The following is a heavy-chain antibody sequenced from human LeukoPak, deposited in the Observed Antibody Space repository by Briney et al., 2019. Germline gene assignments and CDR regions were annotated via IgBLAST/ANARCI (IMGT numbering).Heavy chain of an antibody. V-gene: IGHV4-59*11. CDR2: IYYSGTT. CDR3: ARGGVAAKYYFDS. Sequence: SETLSLTCTVSSGSISPLYWSWIRQPPGKGLEFIGYIYYSGTTNYNPSLKSRVTLSVDTSKNQFSLKLSSVTAADTAVYYCARGGVAAKYYFDSWGQGTLVTVSS. D-gene: IGHD3-10*01. J-gene: IGHJ4*02. CDR1: SGSISPLY.